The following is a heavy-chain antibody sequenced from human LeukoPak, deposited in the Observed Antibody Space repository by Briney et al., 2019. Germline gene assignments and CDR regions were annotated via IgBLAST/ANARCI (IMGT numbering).Heavy chain of an antibody. J-gene: IGHJ4*02. D-gene: IGHD2-2*01. V-gene: IGHV3-21*01. CDR2: IYSRSSYI. CDR1: GFTHCRLR. CDR3: ATPIKRYCSSTSCYDFDY. Sequence: PGGSQRLLCAACGFTHCRLRMNDPPEATGEGLVCVSYIYSRSSYIYYADSVKGRFTISRDNAKNSLYLQMNSLRAEDTAVYYCATPIKRYCSSTSCYDFDYWGQGTLVTVSS.